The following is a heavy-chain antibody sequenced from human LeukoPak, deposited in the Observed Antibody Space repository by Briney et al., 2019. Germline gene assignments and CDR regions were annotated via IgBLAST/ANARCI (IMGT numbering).Heavy chain of an antibody. CDR3: AREWGRIAVAGGPGY. J-gene: IGHJ4*02. CDR1: GFIFSNYG. D-gene: IGHD6-19*01. Sequence: GESLRLSCEASGFIFSNYGMHWVRQAPGERLEWLALIWYDGQTKFYADSVKGRFTISRDNSGNTLFLHMTSLRVEDTAVYYCAREWGRIAVAGGPGYWGQGALVTVSS. V-gene: IGHV3-33*01. CDR2: IWYDGQTK.